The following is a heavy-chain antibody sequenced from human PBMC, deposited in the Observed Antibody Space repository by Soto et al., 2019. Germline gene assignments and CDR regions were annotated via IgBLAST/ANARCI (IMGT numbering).Heavy chain of an antibody. V-gene: IGHV4-34*01. J-gene: IGHJ5*02. D-gene: IGHD3-22*01. CDR3: ARGRTYYYDSSGYYYLFYWFDP. CDR2: INHSGST. CDR1: GGSFSGYY. Sequence: SETLSLTCAVYGGSFSGYYWSWIRQPPGKGLEWIGEINHSGSTNYNPSLKSRVTISVDTSKNQFSLKLSSVTAADTAVHYCARGRTYYYDSSGYYYLFYWFDPWGPGTLVTVSS.